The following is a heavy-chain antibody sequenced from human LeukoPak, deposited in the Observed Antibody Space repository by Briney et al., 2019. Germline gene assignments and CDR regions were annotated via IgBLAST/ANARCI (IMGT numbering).Heavy chain of an antibody. Sequence: SETLSLTCAVYGGSFSGYYWSWIRQPPGKGLEWIGEINHSGSTNYNPFLKGRVTISVDTSKNQFSLKLSSVTAADTAVYYCARERAYRGYGSGSPRTNYYFDYWGQGTLVTVSS. CDR2: INHSGST. V-gene: IGHV4-34*01. J-gene: IGHJ4*02. D-gene: IGHD3-10*01. CDR3: ARERAYRGYGSGSPRTNYYFDY. CDR1: GGSFSGYY.